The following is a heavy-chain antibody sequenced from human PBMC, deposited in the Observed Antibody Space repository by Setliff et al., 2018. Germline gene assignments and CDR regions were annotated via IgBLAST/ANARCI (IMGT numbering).Heavy chain of an antibody. V-gene: IGHV4-59*01. CDR2: VFYNGAA. CDR1: GDSISDAS. Sequence: SETLSLTCTVSGDSISDASIMAGIRQPPGKGLEFIGYVFYNGAAKYDPSLKSRVTMSVDTSTTQFSLKLNSMTAADTAVYYCARGGTYRYFDYWGQGALVTVSS. J-gene: IGHJ4*02. CDR3: ARGGTYRYFDY.